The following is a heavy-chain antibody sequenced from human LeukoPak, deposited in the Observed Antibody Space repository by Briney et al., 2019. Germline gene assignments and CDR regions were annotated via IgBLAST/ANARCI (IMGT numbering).Heavy chain of an antibody. V-gene: IGHV1-69*04. J-gene: IGHJ4*02. CDR3: ATEPSRSYSFDHLDF. Sequence: SVKVSCKTSGGTFNNYAISWVRQAPGQGLEWMGRVVPMFGIRNYPQTFRGRVDITADKATNTVYMELRSLRAEDTAIYYCATEPSRSYSFDHLDFWGLGTPVTVSS. CDR1: GGTFNNYA. CDR2: VVPMFGIR. D-gene: IGHD5-12*01.